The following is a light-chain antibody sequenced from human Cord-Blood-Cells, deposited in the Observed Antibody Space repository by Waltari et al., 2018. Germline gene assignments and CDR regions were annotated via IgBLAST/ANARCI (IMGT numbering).Light chain of an antibody. Sequence: DIQMTQSPSSLSASVGDRVTITCRASQSISSYLNWYQQKPGKAPKLLIYAASSLHSGVPSRFSGSGSGTDFTLTISSLQPEHFATYYCQQSYSTPITFCQVTRLEIK. J-gene: IGKJ5*01. CDR3: QQSYSTPIT. CDR1: QSISSY. V-gene: IGKV1-39*01. CDR2: AAS.